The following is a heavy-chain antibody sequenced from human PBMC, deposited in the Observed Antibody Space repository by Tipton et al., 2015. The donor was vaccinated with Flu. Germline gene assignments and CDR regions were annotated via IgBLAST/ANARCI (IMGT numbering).Heavy chain of an antibody. Sequence: SLRLSCAASGVTVRNNYMSWVRQAPGKGLELISLISSGGNTFYADSVKGRFTISRESSKNTVYLQMNSLRAEDTAVYYCARDPDAYYYDSDDYFFDYWGQGTLVTVSS. CDR2: ISSGGNT. CDR3: ARDPDAYYYDSDDYFFDY. CDR1: GVTVRNNY. V-gene: IGHV3-53*05. D-gene: IGHD3-22*01. J-gene: IGHJ4*02.